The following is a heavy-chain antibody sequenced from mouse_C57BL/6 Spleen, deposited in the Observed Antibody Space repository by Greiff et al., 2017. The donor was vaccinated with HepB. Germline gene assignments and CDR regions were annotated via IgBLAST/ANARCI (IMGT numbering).Heavy chain of an antibody. Sequence: QVHVKQSGAELAKPGASVKLSCKASGYTFTSYWMHWVKQRPGQGLEWIGYINPSSGYTKYNQKFKDKATLTADKSSSTAYMQLSSLTYEDSAVYYCARRRDDSNDGAWFAYWGQGTLVTVSA. CDR1: GYTFTSYW. D-gene: IGHD2-12*01. V-gene: IGHV1-7*01. CDR3: ARRRDDSNDGAWFAY. J-gene: IGHJ3*01. CDR2: INPSSGYT.